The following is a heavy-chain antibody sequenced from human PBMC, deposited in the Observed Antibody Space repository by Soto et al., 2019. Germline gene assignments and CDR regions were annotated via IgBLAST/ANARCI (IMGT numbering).Heavy chain of an antibody. CDR3: ARGILGSGTANDH. Sequence: EVQLVESGGGLVQPGGSLILSCAASGFTFSNYWMVWVRQAPRKGLVWVSRIIGDALSTTYADSVKGRFTISRDNAKNTVYLQMNSPRVEDTAVYYCARGILGSGTANDHWGQGTLVTVSS. CDR2: IIGDALST. CDR1: GFTFSNYW. V-gene: IGHV3-74*03. D-gene: IGHD3-10*01. J-gene: IGHJ4*02.